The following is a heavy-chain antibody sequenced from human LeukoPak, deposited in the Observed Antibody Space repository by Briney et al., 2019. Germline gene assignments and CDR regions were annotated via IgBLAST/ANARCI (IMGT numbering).Heavy chain of an antibody. CDR2: SKNKGNNCIT. Sequence: GGSLRLSCGASGFPVSDYCMAWVRQAPGKGLEWVARSKNKGNNCITEYAASVKGRFITSRDDSKNSLYLQINSLKTEYRAVDYCARTFINGYPVFDIWGQGTMLTVSS. J-gene: IGHJ3*02. V-gene: IGHV3-72*01. CDR3: ARTFINGYPVFDI. D-gene: IGHD2-8*01. CDR1: GFPVSDYC.